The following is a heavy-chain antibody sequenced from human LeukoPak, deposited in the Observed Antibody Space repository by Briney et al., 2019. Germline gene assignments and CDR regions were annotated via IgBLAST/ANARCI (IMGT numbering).Heavy chain of an antibody. CDR1: GFTFSSYA. CDR2: ISGSGGST. J-gene: IGHJ4*02. V-gene: IGHV3-23*01. Sequence: PGGSLRLSCAASGFTFSSYAMSWVRQAPGKGLEWVSAISGSGGSTYYADSVKGRFTISRDNSKKTLFLQMNSLRAEDTAVYYCAKDWDSGSNPLYWGQGTLVTVSS. CDR3: AKDWDSGSNPLY. D-gene: IGHD1-26*01.